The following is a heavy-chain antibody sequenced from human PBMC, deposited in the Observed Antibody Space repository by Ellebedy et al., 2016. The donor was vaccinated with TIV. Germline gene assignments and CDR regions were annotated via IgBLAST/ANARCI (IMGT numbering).Heavy chain of an antibody. D-gene: IGHD5-12*01. CDR3: ARDRGVATILAYYYYGMDV. Sequence: ASVKVSCXASGYTFTSYYMHWVRQAPGQGLEWMGIINPSGGSTSYAQKFQGRVTMTRDTSTSTVYMELSSLRSEDTAVYYCARDRGVATILAYYYYGMDVWGQGTTVTVSS. CDR1: GYTFTSYY. CDR2: INPSGGST. V-gene: IGHV1-46*01. J-gene: IGHJ6*02.